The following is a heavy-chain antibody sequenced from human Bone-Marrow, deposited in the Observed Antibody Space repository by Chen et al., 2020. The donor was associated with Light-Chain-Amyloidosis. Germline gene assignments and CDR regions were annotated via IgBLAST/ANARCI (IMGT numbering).Heavy chain of an antibody. CDR1: GFTFSSYA. J-gene: IGHJ1*01. Sequence: EVQLLESGGGLVQPGGSLRLSCAASGFTFSSYAMSWVRQAPGKGLEWVSAIIGSGGSTYYADSVKGRFTISRDNSKNTLYLQMNSLRAEDTAVYYCAKDLAYCGGDCTDAEYFQHWGQGTLVTVSS. CDR2: IIGSGGST. V-gene: IGHV3-23*01. CDR3: AKDLAYCGGDCTDAEYFQH. D-gene: IGHD2-21*01.